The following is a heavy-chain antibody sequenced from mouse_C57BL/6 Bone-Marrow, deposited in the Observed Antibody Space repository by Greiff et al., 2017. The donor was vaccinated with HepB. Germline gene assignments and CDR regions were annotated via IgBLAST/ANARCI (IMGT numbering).Heavy chain of an antibody. V-gene: IGHV1-54*01. CDR3: ARSGYYGSSYWYFDV. J-gene: IGHJ1*03. CDR2: INPGSGGT. Sequence: QVQLQQSGAELVRPGTSVKVSCKASGYAFTNYLIEWVKQRPGQGLGWIGVINPGSGGTNYNEKFKGKATLTADKSSSTAYMQLSSLTSEDSAVYFCARSGYYGSSYWYFDVWGTGTTVTVSS. CDR1: GYAFTNYL. D-gene: IGHD1-1*01.